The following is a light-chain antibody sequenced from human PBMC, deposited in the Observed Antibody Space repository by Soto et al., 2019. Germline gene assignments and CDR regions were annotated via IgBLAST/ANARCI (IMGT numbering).Light chain of an antibody. Sequence: DIQMTQSPSSLSASVGDRVTITCRASQGISNYLAWYQQKPGKVPKLLIYAASTLQSGVPSRFSGSGSGTDFTLTISSLQPEDVATYYCQQFAISTTFGQGTKVEVK. V-gene: IGKV1-27*01. J-gene: IGKJ1*01. CDR1: QGISNY. CDR3: QQFAISTT. CDR2: AAS.